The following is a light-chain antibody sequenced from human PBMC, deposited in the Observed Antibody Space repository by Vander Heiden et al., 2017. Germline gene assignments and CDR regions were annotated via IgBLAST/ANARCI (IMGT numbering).Light chain of an antibody. V-gene: IGKV1-33*01. J-gene: IGKJ1*01. Sequence: DIQMTQSPSSLSASVGDRVTITCQASQDISNYLNWYQQKPGKAPKLLIYDASNLETGVPIRVRGSGSGTDFTFTISSLQPEDIATYYCQQYDNLPTWTFGQGTKVEIK. CDR1: QDISNY. CDR3: QQYDNLPTWT. CDR2: DAS.